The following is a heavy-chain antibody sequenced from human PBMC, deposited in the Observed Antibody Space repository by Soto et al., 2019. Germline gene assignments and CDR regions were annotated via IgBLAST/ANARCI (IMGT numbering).Heavy chain of an antibody. D-gene: IGHD6-13*01. V-gene: IGHV4-61*01. Sequence: SETLSLTCTVSGGSVSSGSYYWSWIRQPPGKGLEWIGYIYYSGSTNYNPSLKSRVTISVDTSKNQFSLKLSSVTAADTAVYYCARDRAAGTFRMGLNYYYGMDVWGQGTTVTVSS. CDR3: ARDRAAGTFRMGLNYYYGMDV. CDR2: IYYSGST. CDR1: GGSVSSGSYY. J-gene: IGHJ6*02.